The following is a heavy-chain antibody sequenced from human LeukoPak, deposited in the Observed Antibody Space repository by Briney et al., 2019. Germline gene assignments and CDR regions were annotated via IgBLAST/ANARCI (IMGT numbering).Heavy chain of an antibody. CDR2: ISSSSSTI. CDR1: GFTFSSYS. D-gene: IGHD3-3*01. J-gene: IGHJ4*02. CDR3: AREYDPFGVVISDY. V-gene: IGHV3-48*01. Sequence: GGFLRLSCAASGFTFSSYSMNWVRQAPGKGLEWVSYISSSSSTIYYADSVKGRSTISRDNAKNSLYLQMNSLRAEDTAVYYCAREYDPFGVVISDYWGQGTLVTVSS.